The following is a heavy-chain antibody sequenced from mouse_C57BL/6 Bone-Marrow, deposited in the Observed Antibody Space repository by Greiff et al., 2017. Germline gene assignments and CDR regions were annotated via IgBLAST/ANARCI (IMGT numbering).Heavy chain of an antibody. CDR2: INPNNGGT. J-gene: IGHJ1*03. D-gene: IGHD1-1*01. V-gene: IGHV1-26*01. Sequence: EVQLQQSGPELVKPGASVKISCKTSGYTFTDYYMDWVRQSHGKSLEWIGDINPNNGGTSYNQKFKGKATLTVDRSSSTAYMEIRSLTSEDSAVYDCERDYYGSSLYFDVWGTGTTVTVSS. CDR1: GYTFTDYY. CDR3: ERDYYGSSLYFDV.